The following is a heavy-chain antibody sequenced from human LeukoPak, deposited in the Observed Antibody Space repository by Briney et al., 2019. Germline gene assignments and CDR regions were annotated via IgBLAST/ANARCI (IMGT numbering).Heavy chain of an antibody. Sequence: PSETLSLTCTVSGYSISSGYYWGWIRQPPGKGLEWIGSIYHSGSTYYNPSLKSRVTISVDTSTNQFSLKLSSVTAADTAVYYWARRLDWLPYRWFDPWGQGTLVTVSS. CDR3: ARRLDWLPYRWFDP. V-gene: IGHV4-38-2*02. J-gene: IGHJ5*02. CDR2: IYHSGST. CDR1: GYSISSGYY. D-gene: IGHD3-9*01.